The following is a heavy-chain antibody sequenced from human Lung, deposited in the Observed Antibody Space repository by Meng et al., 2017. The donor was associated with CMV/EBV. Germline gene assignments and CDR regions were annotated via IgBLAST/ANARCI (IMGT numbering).Heavy chain of an antibody. CDR1: RFTFGTYW. CDR3: ARGRFAFDF. D-gene: IGHD3-16*01. V-gene: IGHV3-7*01. J-gene: IGHJ4*02. Sequence: GGSLRLSCAASRFTFGTYWMTWVRQAPGKGLEWVATIKADGSEKYYLDSVTGRFAISRDNAQNSLYLQMDSLSAEDTAVYYCARGRFAFDFWGQGTLVTVSS. CDR2: IKADGSEK.